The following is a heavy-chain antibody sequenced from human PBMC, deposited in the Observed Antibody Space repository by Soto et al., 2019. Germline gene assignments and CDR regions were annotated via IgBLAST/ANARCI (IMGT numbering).Heavy chain of an antibody. V-gene: IGHV3-7*01. CDR2: INKDGSQK. CDR3: VKEIAAAQ. CDR1: GFAFSNYW. D-gene: IGHD6-25*01. Sequence: EVQLVESGGALVQPGGSLRLTCATSGFAFSNYWMTWVRQAPGKGLEWVANINKDGSQKSFVDSVKGRFTISRANAKSSLYLQMNSLRAEDTAIYDFVKEIAAAQWGQGTLVTVSS. J-gene: IGHJ4*02.